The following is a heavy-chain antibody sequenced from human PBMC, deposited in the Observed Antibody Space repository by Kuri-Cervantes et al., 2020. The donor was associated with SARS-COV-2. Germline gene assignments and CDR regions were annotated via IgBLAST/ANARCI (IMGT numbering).Heavy chain of an antibody. V-gene: IGHV1-46*01. D-gene: IGHD1-26*01. CDR1: GCTFTGYY. CDR3: ARAEEYSGIPNPKPFDP. CDR2: INPSGGST. J-gene: IGHJ5*02. Sequence: ASVKVSCKASGCTFTGYYMRWVRQAPGQGLEWMGIINPSGGSTSYAQKFQGRVTMTRDTSTSTVYMELSSLRSEDTAVYYCARAEEYSGIPNPKPFDPWGQGTLVTVSS.